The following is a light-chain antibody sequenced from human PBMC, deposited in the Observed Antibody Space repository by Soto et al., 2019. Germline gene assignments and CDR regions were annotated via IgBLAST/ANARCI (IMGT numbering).Light chain of an antibody. Sequence: DIQMTQSPSTLSASVGDRVTITCRASQSISNWLAWYQQKPGKAPKLLIYKASSLESGVPSRFSGSGSGTEFTLTISSLQPDDCASYYCQQYNSYSWAFGQGTKLEIK. CDR1: QSISNW. CDR3: QQYNSYSWA. J-gene: IGKJ2*01. V-gene: IGKV1-5*03. CDR2: KAS.